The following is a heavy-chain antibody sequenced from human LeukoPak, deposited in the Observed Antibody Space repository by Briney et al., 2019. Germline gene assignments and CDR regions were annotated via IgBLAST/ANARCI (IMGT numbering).Heavy chain of an antibody. CDR3: ARAMVRGVIINDLDY. D-gene: IGHD3-10*01. CDR1: GYTFTSYY. CDR2: INPSGGST. J-gene: IGHJ4*02. V-gene: IGHV1-46*01. Sequence: ASVKVSCKASGYTFTSYYMHWVRQAPGQGLEWMGIINPSGGSTSYAQKFQGRVTMTRDMSTSTAYMELSSLRSDDTAVYYCARAMVRGVIINDLDYWGQGTLVTVSS.